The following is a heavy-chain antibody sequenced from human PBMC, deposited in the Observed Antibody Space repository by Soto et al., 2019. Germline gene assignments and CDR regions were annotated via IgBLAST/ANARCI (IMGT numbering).Heavy chain of an antibody. J-gene: IGHJ5*02. CDR1: GYTFTGYY. CDR3: SRVLFYCSGGSCLVSWFDP. D-gene: IGHD2-15*01. CDR2: INPNSGGT. V-gene: IGHV1-2*02. Sequence: GVPVKVSCKASGYTFTGYYMHWVRQAPGQGLEWMGWINPNSGGTNYAQKFQGRVTMTRDTSISTAYMELSRLRSDDTAVYYCSRVLFYCSGGSCLVSWFDPWGQGTPVTVSS.